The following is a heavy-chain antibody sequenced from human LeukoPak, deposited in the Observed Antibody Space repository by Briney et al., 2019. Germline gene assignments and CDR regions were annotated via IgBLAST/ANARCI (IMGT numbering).Heavy chain of an antibody. CDR1: GGSISRYY. CDR3: ARHTPADAFDY. CDR2: IYYSGST. D-gene: IGHD2-2*01. J-gene: IGHJ4*02. Sequence: SETLSLTCTVSGGSISRYYCSWIRQPPGNGLEWIGYIYYSGSTNYNPSLKSRVTISVDTSKNQFSLKLSSVTAADTAVYYCARHTPADAFDYWGQGTLVTVSS. V-gene: IGHV4-59*08.